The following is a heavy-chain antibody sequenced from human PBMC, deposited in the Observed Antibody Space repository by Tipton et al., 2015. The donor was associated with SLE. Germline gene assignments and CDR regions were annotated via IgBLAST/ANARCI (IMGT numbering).Heavy chain of an antibody. CDR3: ARVRPPLSIFGVVKGTDYYYMDV. V-gene: IGHV4-34*01. CDR1: GGSFSGYY. J-gene: IGHJ6*03. CDR2: INHSGST. D-gene: IGHD3-3*01. Sequence: TLSLTCAVYGGSFSGYYWSWIRQPPGKGLGWIGEINHSGSTNYNPSLKSRVTKSVDTSKNQFSLKLSSVTAADTAVYYCARVRPPLSIFGVVKGTDYYYMDVWGKGTTVTVPS.